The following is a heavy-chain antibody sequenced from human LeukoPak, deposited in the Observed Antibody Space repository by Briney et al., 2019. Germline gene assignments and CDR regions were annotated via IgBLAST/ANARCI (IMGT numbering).Heavy chain of an antibody. CDR2: ISYDGSNK. CDR1: GFTFSSYA. Sequence: GRSLRLSCAASGFTFSSYAMHWVRQAPGKGLEWVAVISYDGSNKYYADSVKGRFTISRDNSKNTLYLQMNSLRPEDTAVYYCARDNGIAAAGPFDYWGQGTLVTVSS. D-gene: IGHD6-13*01. V-gene: IGHV3-30-3*01. J-gene: IGHJ4*02. CDR3: ARDNGIAAAGPFDY.